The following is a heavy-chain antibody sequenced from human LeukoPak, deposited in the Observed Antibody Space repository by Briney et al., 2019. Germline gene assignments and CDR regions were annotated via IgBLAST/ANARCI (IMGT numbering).Heavy chain of an antibody. V-gene: IGHV1-3*01. CDR3: ARGESPDYDILTGYSLYYYYGMDV. Sequence: GASVKVSCKASGYTFTSYAMHWVRQAPGQRLEWMGWINAGNGNTKYSQKFQGRVTITRDTSASTAYVELSSLRSEDTAVYYCARGESPDYDILTGYSLYYYYGMDVWGKGTTVTVSS. D-gene: IGHD3-9*01. J-gene: IGHJ6*04. CDR2: INAGNGNT. CDR1: GYTFTSYA.